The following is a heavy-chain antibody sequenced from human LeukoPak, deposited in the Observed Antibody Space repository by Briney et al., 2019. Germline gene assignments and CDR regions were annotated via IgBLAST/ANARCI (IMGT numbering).Heavy chain of an antibody. Sequence: GGSLRLSCAASGFTFSSYSMNWVRQAPGKGLEWVSSISSSGSPIYYADSVKGRFTIAGDNAKNSLFLRMNSLRAEDTAVYYCARVPKFSAIFGWGQGTTVTVSS. CDR1: GFTFSSYS. CDR3: ARVPKFSAIFG. D-gene: IGHD3-3*01. J-gene: IGHJ6*02. V-gene: IGHV3-21*06. CDR2: ISSSGSPI.